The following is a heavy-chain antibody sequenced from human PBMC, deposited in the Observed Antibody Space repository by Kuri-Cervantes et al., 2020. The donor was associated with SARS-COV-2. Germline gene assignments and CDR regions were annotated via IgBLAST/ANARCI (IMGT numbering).Heavy chain of an antibody. Sequence: SETLSLTCTVSGGSISSGSYYWSWIRQPAGKGLEWIGRIYTSGSTNYNPSLKSRVTISVDTSKNQFSLKLSSVTAADTAVYYCARGGRIRNSYYFDYWGQGTLVTVSS. V-gene: IGHV4-61*02. D-gene: IGHD2-15*01. CDR2: IYTSGST. CDR3: ARGGRIRNSYYFDY. J-gene: IGHJ4*02. CDR1: GGSISSGSYY.